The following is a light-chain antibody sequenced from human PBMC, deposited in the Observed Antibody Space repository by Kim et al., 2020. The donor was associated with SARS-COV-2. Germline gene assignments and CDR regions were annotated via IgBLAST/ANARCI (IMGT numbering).Light chain of an antibody. CDR3: ATWDSDLSVVV. J-gene: IGLJ2*01. CDR2: DNN. Sequence: QSLLTQPPSVSAAPGQKVTISCSGRISNIGNNYVSWYQQVPGTVPKLLIYDNNQRPSGIPVRFSGSKSDTSATLGITGLQTGDEADYYCATWDSDLSVVVFGGGTQLTVL. V-gene: IGLV1-51*01. CDR1: ISNIGNNY.